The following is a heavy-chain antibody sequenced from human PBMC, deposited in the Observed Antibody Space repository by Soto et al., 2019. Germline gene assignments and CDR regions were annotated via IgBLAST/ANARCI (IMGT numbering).Heavy chain of an antibody. D-gene: IGHD2-15*01. Sequence: SEPLSSPCTVSGASISSGGYYWRWIRQHPGQGLGWIGSLYYSGSTYYHPSLKSRVTISVDTSKNQFSLKLSSVTAADTAVYYCARDLSGCSGGSCYSRWFDYWGQGTLVTVSS. J-gene: IGHJ5*01. V-gene: IGHV4-31*03. CDR3: ARDLSGCSGGSCYSRWFDY. CDR1: GASISSGGYY. CDR2: LYYSGST.